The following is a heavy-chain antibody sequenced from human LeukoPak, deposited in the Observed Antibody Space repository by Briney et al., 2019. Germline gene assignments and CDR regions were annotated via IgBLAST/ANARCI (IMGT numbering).Heavy chain of an antibody. D-gene: IGHD6-13*01. CDR1: GGSISSYY. J-gene: IGHJ6*03. CDR3: ARAYSSSWHANYYYYYMDV. Sequence: SETLSLTCTVSGGSISSYYWSWIRQPAGKGLEWIGYIYYSGSTNYNPSLKSRVTISVDTSKNQFSLKLSSVTAADTAVYYCARAYSSSWHANYYYYYMDVWGKGTTVTVSS. CDR2: IYYSGST. V-gene: IGHV4-59*01.